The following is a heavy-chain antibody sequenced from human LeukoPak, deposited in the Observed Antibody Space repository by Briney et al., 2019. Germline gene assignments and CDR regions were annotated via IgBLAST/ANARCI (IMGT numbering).Heavy chain of an antibody. V-gene: IGHV3-23*01. D-gene: IGHD3-22*01. J-gene: IGHJ4*02. CDR2: ISGSGGST. Sequence: GGSLRLSCAASGFTFSSYAMSWVRQAPGKGLEWVSAISGSGGSTYYADSAKGRFTISRDNSKNTLYLQMNSLRAEDTAVYYCAKGSGIVGMNFDYWGQGTLVTVSS. CDR1: GFTFSSYA. CDR3: AKGSGIVGMNFDY.